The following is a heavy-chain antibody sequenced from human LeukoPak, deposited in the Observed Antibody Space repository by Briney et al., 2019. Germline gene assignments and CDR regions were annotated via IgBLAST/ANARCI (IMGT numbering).Heavy chain of an antibody. CDR3: ARGSIQLWLRAFDI. CDR1: GGSFSGYY. Sequence: SETLSLTSAVYGGSFSGYYWSWIRQPPGKGLEWIGEINHSGSTNYNPSLKSRVTISVDTSKNQFSLKLSSVTAADTAVYYCARGSIQLWLRAFDIWGQGTMVTVSS. V-gene: IGHV4-34*01. CDR2: INHSGST. J-gene: IGHJ3*02. D-gene: IGHD5-18*01.